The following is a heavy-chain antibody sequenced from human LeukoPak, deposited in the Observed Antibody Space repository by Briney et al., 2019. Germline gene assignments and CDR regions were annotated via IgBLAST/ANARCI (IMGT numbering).Heavy chain of an antibody. J-gene: IGHJ5*02. CDR1: GGSFSGYY. D-gene: IGHD2-15*01. CDR3: ARGEVVVAATQVTWFDP. V-gene: IGHV4-34*01. Sequence: PSETLSLTCAVYGGSFSGYYWSWIRQPPGKGLEWIGEINHSGSTNYNPSLKSRVTISVDTSKNQFSLKLSSVTAADTAVYYCARGEVVVAATQVTWFDPWGQGTLVTVSS. CDR2: INHSGST.